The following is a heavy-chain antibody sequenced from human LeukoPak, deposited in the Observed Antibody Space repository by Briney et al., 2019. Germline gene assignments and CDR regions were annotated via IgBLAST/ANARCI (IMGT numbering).Heavy chain of an antibody. V-gene: IGHV4-39*02. Sequence: SETLSLTCTVSGGSISSSSYYWGWIRQPPGKGLEWIGSIYYSGSTYYNPSLKSRVTISVDTSKNQFSLKLSSVTAADTAVYYCARELVEPRPHNDCYFYMDVWGKGTTVTVSS. J-gene: IGHJ6*03. CDR2: IYYSGST. CDR1: GGSISSSSYY. D-gene: IGHD1-14*01. CDR3: ARELVEPRPHNDCYFYMDV.